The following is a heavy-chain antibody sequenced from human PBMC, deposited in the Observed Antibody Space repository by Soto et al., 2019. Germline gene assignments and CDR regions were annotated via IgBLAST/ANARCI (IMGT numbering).Heavy chain of an antibody. Sequence: LSLTCAVSGYSISSGYYWGWIRQPPGKGLEWIGSIYHSGSTYYNPSLKSRVTISVDTSKNQFSLKLSSVTAADTAVYFCVRGGSCTNGVCSVFDYWGQGTLVTVSS. D-gene: IGHD2-8*01. J-gene: IGHJ4*02. CDR3: VRGGSCTNGVCSVFDY. CDR1: GYSISSGYY. V-gene: IGHV4-38-2*01. CDR2: IYHSGST.